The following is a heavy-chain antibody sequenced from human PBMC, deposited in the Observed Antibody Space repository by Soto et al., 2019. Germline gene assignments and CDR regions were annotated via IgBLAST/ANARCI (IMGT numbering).Heavy chain of an antibody. CDR1: GFTFSSYA. CDR3: AKLRQPHGIAAASDY. J-gene: IGHJ4*02. CDR2: ISGSGGST. Sequence: HPGGSLRLSCAASGFTFSSYAMSWVRQAPGKGLEWVSAISGSGGSTYYADSVKGRFTISRDNSKNTLYLQMNSLRAEDTAVYYCAKLRQPHGIAAASDYWGQGTLVTVSS. V-gene: IGHV3-23*01. D-gene: IGHD6-13*01.